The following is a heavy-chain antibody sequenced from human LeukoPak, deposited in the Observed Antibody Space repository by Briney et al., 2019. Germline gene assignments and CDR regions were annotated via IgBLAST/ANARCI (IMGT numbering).Heavy chain of an antibody. D-gene: IGHD4-23*01. CDR2: SIPFFGTT. J-gene: IGHJ4*02. CDR3: SFSDRNTYGTNFYYFDF. V-gene: IGHV1-69*13. Sequence: SVKVSCKASGDTFSNYVINWVRQAPGQGLEWMGGSIPFFGTTNYAQKFRARVTITADDSTNTAYMELSSLRSEDTALYYCSFSDRNTYGTNFYYFDFWGQGTLVTVSS. CDR1: GDTFSNYV.